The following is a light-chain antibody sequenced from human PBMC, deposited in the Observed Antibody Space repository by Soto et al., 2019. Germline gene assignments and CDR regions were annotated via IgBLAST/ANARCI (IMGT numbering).Light chain of an antibody. CDR3: QQRSSWPLT. V-gene: IGKV1-39*01. J-gene: IGKJ4*02. Sequence: DIQMTKSQFSLSASVGDRVTITCRASQSISSYLDWYQQKPGKAPKLLIYAASSLQSGVPSRFSGSGSGTDFTLTISSLEPEDFAVYFCQQRSSWPLTFGGGTKVDIK. CDR2: AAS. CDR1: QSISSY.